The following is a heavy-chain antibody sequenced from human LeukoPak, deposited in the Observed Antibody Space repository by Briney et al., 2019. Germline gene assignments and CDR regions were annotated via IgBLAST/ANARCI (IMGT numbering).Heavy chain of an antibody. CDR3: ARLRATEFDY. D-gene: IGHD5-12*01. J-gene: IGHJ4*02. V-gene: IGHV3-30-3*01. CDR1: GFTFSSYA. Sequence: GGSLRLSCAASGFTFSSYAMHWVRQAPGKGLEWVAVISYDGSNKYYADSVKGRFTISRDNSKNTLYLQMNSLRAEDTAVYYCARLRATEFDYWGQGPLVTVSS. CDR2: ISYDGSNK.